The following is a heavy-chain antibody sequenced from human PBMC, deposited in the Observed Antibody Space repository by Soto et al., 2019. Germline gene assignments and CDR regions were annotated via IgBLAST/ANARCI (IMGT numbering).Heavy chain of an antibody. D-gene: IGHD4-4*01. J-gene: IGHJ4*02. V-gene: IGHV4-39*01. CDR1: GGSVTNSSYY. CDR3: VSQRTTVTTQAYFDY. Sequence: SETLSLTCTVSGGSVTNSSYYWGWIRQSPGKGLEWIGSVYYRGRSYSKSSVKSRVTISVDTSKNQFSLNLNSVTASDTAVYFCVSQRTTVTTQAYFDYWGPGALVTVSS. CDR2: VYYRGRS.